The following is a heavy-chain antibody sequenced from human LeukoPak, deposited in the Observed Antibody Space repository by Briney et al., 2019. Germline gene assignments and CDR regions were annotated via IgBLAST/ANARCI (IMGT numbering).Heavy chain of an antibody. D-gene: IGHD6-13*01. Sequence: SETLSLTCAVYGGSFSGYYWSWIRQPPGKGLEWIGEISHSGSTNYNPSLKSRVTISVDTSKNQFSLKLSSVTAADTAVYYCARGGIAAAGTLDYWGQGTLVTVSS. J-gene: IGHJ4*02. V-gene: IGHV4-34*01. CDR1: GGSFSGYY. CDR2: ISHSGST. CDR3: ARGGIAAAGTLDY.